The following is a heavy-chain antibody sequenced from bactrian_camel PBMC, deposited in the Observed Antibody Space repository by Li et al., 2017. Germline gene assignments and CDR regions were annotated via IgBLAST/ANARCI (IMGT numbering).Heavy chain of an antibody. CDR3: GADFGSSWNADWSNANDYRS. J-gene: IGHJ6*01. CDR2: IYAGSNS. D-gene: IGHD1*01. Sequence: TGWFRQAPGKERERVAVIYAGSNSYYNDAVKGRFTISQDNAKNTLYLQMNSLKPEDTAEYYCGADFGSSWNADWSNANDYRSWGQGTQVTVS. V-gene: IGHV3S55*01.